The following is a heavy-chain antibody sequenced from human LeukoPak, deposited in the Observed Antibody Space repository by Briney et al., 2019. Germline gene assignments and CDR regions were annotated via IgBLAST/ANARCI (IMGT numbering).Heavy chain of an antibody. Sequence: GESLKISCKGSGYSFTNYWIGWVRQMPGKGLGWMGIIYPGDSDTRYSPSFQGQVTISADKSISTAYLQWSSLKASDTAMYYCARGGDFWSGFNNYYFDYWGQGIRVTVSS. J-gene: IGHJ4*02. CDR3: ARGGDFWSGFNNYYFDY. CDR2: IYPGDSDT. D-gene: IGHD3-3*01. V-gene: IGHV5-51*01. CDR1: GYSFTNYW.